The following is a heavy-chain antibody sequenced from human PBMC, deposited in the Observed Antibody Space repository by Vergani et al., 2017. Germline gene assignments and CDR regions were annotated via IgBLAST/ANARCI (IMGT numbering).Heavy chain of an antibody. CDR2: IRYDATKR. Sequence: QVQLVESGGGVVQPGGSLRLSCIASGFTFRIYGMHWVRQAPGKGLEWVAFIRYDATKRFYGDSVKGRFTISRDNSQTTVFLQMNSLRADDSAVYYCTKAGQYDSDNFHDSWGQGALVTVAS. CDR1: GFTFRIYG. D-gene: IGHD3-22*01. J-gene: IGHJ1*01. CDR3: TKAGQYDSDNFHDS. V-gene: IGHV3-30*02.